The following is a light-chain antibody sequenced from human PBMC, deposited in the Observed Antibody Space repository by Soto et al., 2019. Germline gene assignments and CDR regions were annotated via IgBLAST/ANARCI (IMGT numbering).Light chain of an antibody. CDR3: AAWDDSLSGPNYV. CDR2: RNN. CDR1: SSNIGSNY. J-gene: IGLJ1*01. Sequence: QSVLTQPASGSGTPGRRVTISCSRSSSNIGSNYVYWYQQLPGTAPKLLIYRNNQRPSGVPDRFSGSKSGTSASLAISGLRSEDEADYYCAAWDDSLSGPNYVFGTGTKVTVL. V-gene: IGLV1-47*01.